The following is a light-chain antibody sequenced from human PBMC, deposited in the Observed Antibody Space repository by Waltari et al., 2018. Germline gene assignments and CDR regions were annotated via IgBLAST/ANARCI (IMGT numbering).Light chain of an antibody. V-gene: IGKV1-9*01. CDR2: AAS. J-gene: IGKJ3*01. Sequence: DILLTQSPSFLSASVGDRISITCRASPDISNYLAWLQQKPGKAPKVLIYAASSLQSGVTARFSGSGSGAEFTLTISSLQPEDFATYYCQQFESYPRTFGPGTAVDIK. CDR1: PDISNY. CDR3: QQFESYPRT.